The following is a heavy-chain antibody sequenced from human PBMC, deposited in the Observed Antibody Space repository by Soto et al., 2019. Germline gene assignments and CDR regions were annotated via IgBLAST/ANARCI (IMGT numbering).Heavy chain of an antibody. CDR3: ARDQRPIAAASNWFDP. CDR2: INAGNGNT. D-gene: IGHD6-13*01. Sequence: QVQLVQSGAEVKKPGASVKVSCKASGYTFTSYAMHWVRQAPGQRLEWMGWINAGNGNTKYSQKFQGRVTITRDTSASTAYMELSSLRSEDTAVYYCARDQRPIAAASNWFDPWGQGTLVTVSS. V-gene: IGHV1-3*01. J-gene: IGHJ5*02. CDR1: GYTFTSYA.